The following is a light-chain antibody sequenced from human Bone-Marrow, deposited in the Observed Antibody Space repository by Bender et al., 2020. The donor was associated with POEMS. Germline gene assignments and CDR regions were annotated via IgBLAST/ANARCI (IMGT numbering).Light chain of an antibody. Sequence: QSALTQPASVSGSPGQSITISCTGTSGDIGTFNYVSWYQQHPGKAPKLIIFEVTKRPSGVSNRFSGSKSGTTASLTISGLQAEDEADYYCSSYSRSNTLGLFGGGTTLTVL. CDR2: EVT. CDR1: SGDIGTFNY. J-gene: IGLJ3*02. V-gene: IGLV2-14*01. CDR3: SSYSRSNTLGL.